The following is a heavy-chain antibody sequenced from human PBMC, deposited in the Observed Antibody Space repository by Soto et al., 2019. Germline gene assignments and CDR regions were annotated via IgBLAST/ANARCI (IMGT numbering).Heavy chain of an antibody. CDR1: DGSVSSGSYY. D-gene: IGHD5-18*01. CDR3: ARDRGYSYGDFDY. CDR2: IYYSGST. J-gene: IGHJ4*02. Sequence: SETLSLTCTVSDGSVSSGSYYWSWIRQPPGKGLEWIGYIYYSGSTNYNPSLKSRVTISVDTSKNQFSLKLSSVTAADTAVYYCARDRGYSYGDFDYWGQGTLVTVSS. V-gene: IGHV4-61*01.